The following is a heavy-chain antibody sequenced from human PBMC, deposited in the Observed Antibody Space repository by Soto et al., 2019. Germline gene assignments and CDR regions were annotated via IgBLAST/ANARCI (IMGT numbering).Heavy chain of an antibody. D-gene: IGHD6-6*01. CDR3: AKVASPEYSSSSGI. J-gene: IGHJ4*02. CDR2: ISGSGGST. CDR1: GFTFSSYA. Sequence: GGSLRLSCVASGFTFSSYALNWVRQAPGRGLEWVSAISGSGGSTYYADSVKGRFTISRDNSKNTLYLQMNSLRAEDTAVYYCAKVASPEYSSSSGIWGQGTLVTVSS. V-gene: IGHV3-23*01.